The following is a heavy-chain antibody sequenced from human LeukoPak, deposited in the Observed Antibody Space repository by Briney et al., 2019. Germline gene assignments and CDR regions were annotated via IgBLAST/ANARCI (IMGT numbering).Heavy chain of an antibody. Sequence: GGSLRLSCAASGFTFSSYAMSWVRQAPGKGLEWVSALSGSGGTTDYADSVKGRFTISRDNSKNTLYLQMNSLRAEDTAVYYCAKNAAAAGVNWFDPWGQGTLVTVSS. V-gene: IGHV3-23*01. CDR3: AKNAAAAGVNWFDP. CDR2: LSGSGGTT. J-gene: IGHJ5*02. D-gene: IGHD6-13*01. CDR1: GFTFSSYA.